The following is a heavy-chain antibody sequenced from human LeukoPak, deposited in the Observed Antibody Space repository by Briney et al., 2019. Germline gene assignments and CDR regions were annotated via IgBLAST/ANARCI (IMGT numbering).Heavy chain of an antibody. D-gene: IGHD4-17*01. CDR2: INPNSGGT. J-gene: IGHJ4*02. CDR1: GYTFTGYY. V-gene: IGHV1-2*02. Sequence: ASVKVSCKASGYTFTGYYMHWVRQAPGQGLEWMGWINPNSGGTNYAQKFQGRVTMTRDTSTSTVYMELSSLRSEDTAVYYCARAVTVTKTIDYWGQGTLVTVSS. CDR3: ARAVTVTKTIDY.